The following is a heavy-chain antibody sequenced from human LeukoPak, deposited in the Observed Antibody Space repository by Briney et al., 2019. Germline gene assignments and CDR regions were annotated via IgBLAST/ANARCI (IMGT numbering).Heavy chain of an antibody. J-gene: IGHJ4*02. D-gene: IGHD3-3*01. V-gene: IGHV3-74*01. Sequence: HXVXQAPXXXLVXVSRINSDGSSTSYADSVKGRFTISRDNAKNTLYLQMNSLRAEDTAVYYCARGTIFGVVILGYWGQGTLVTVSS. CDR2: INSDGSST. CDR3: ARGTIFGVVILGY.